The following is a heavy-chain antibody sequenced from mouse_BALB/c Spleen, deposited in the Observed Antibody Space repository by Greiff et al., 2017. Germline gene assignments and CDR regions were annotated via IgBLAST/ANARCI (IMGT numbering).Heavy chain of an antibody. CDR2: IDPENGDT. D-gene: IGHD1-1*01. CDR3: TRPITTVVDY. CDR1: GFNIKDYY. Sequence: EVQLQQSGAELVRSGASVKLSCTASGFNIKDYYMHWVKQRPEQGLEWIGWIDPENGDTEYAPKFQGKAKLTAVTSTSTAYMELSSLTNEDSAVYYCTRPITTVVDYWGQGTTLTVSS. J-gene: IGHJ2*01. V-gene: IGHV14-4*02.